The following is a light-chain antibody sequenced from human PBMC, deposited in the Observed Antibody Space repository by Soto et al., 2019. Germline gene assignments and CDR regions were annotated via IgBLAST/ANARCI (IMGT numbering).Light chain of an antibody. J-gene: IGLJ1*01. V-gene: IGLV8-61*01. CDR1: SGSVSTGHF. CDR3: VLYMGGGTYV. CDR2: GTN. Sequence: QTVVTQEPSFSVSPGGTVTLTCGLSSGSVSTGHFPSWYQQTPGQAPRTLIYGTNSRSSGVPDRFSGSILGTKGALTITGAQADDESDYYCVLYMGGGTYVFGAGTKLTVL.